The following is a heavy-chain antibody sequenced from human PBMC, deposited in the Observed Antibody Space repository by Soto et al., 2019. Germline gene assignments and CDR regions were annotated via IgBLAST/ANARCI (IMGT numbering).Heavy chain of an antibody. CDR3: AKDNCISTSCYRLYNWFDP. J-gene: IGHJ5*02. CDR1: GFTFSSYG. CDR2: ISYGGSNK. V-gene: IGHV3-30*18. D-gene: IGHD2-2*01. Sequence: ESGGGVVQPGRSLRLSCAASGFTFSSYGMHWVRQAPGKGLEWVAVISYGGSNKYYADSVKVRFTISTDNCKNTLYLQMNNLRAEHTAVYYCAKDNCISTSCYRLYNWFDPWGQGTLVTVSS.